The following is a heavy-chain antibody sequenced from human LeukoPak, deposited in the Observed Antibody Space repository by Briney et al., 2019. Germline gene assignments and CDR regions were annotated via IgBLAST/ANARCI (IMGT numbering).Heavy chain of an antibody. Sequence: PSETLSLTCTVSGGSVSSGSYYWSWIRQPPGKGLEWIGYIYYSGSTNYNPSLKSRVTISVDTSKNQFSLKLSSVTAADTAVYYCARGLSTFPSYYYDSSGPYPRGRNWFDPWGQGTLVTVSS. CDR2: IYYSGST. V-gene: IGHV4-61*01. D-gene: IGHD3-22*01. J-gene: IGHJ5*02. CDR1: GGSVSSGSYY. CDR3: ARGLSTFPSYYYDSSGPYPRGRNWFDP.